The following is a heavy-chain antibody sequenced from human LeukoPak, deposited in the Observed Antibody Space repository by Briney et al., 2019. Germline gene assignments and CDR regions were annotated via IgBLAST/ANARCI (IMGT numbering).Heavy chain of an antibody. D-gene: IGHD3-3*01. V-gene: IGHV1-18*01. CDR2: ISAYNGNT. CDR3: ARVERFLEWPVGAYYFDY. J-gene: IGHJ4*02. Sequence: ASVKVSCKASGYTFTSYGISWVRQAPGQGLEWMGWISAYNGNTNYAQKLQGRVTMTTDTSTSTAYMELRSLRSDDTAVYYCARVERFLEWPVGAYYFDYWGQGTLVIVSS. CDR1: GYTFTSYG.